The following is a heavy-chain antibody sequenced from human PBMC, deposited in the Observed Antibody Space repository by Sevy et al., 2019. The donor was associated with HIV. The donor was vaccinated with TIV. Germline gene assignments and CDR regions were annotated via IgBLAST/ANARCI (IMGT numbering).Heavy chain of an antibody. CDR3: ARGARGGGVDV. CDR2: IYSSGRT. V-gene: IGHV4-4*07. CDR1: GGSISTDS. D-gene: IGHD3-10*01. Sequence: SETPSLTCTVSGGSISTDSWNWIRQPAGKGLEWFGRIYSSGRTNYNPALKSRVTMSVDTSKNQFSLKLRSVTAADTAVYYCARGARGGGVDVWGQGTTVTVSS. J-gene: IGHJ6*02.